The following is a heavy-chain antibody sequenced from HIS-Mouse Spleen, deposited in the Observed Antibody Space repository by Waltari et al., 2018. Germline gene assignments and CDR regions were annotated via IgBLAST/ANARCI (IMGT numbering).Heavy chain of an antibody. D-gene: IGHD6-6*01. CDR2: INHSGST. CDR1: GGSFSGYY. Sequence: QVQLQQWGAGLLKPSETLSLTCAVYGGSFSGYYWSWIRQPPGKGLEWIGEINHSGSTTDNPSLTSRVTISLDTSKKQFSLTLSSVTAADTAVYYCARVLGEYSSSYNLNYYYYYGMDVWGQGTTVTVSS. J-gene: IGHJ6*02. CDR3: ARVLGEYSSSYNLNYYYYYGMDV. V-gene: IGHV4-34*01.